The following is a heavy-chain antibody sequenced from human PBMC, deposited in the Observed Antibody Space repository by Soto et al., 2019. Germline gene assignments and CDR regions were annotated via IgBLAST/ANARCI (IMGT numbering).Heavy chain of an antibody. CDR2: INHSGST. CDR3: ARGRGDGYNQDWYFNL. V-gene: IGHV4-34*01. CDR1: GGSFSGYY. J-gene: IGHJ2*01. Sequence: QVHLQQWGAGLLKPSETLSLTCAVYGGSFSGYYWNWIRQPPGKGPEWIGEINHSGSTNYNPSLKSRVTISLGTSNNQFSLKLTSVTAADTAVYYCARGRGDGYNQDWYFNLWGRATLVTVSS. D-gene: IGHD3-10*01.